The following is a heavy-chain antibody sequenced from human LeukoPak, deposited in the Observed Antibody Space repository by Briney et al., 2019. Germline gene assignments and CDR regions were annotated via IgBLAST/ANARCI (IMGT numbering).Heavy chain of an antibody. D-gene: IGHD2-2*01. CDR3: ARVDCSSTSCYRNFDY. Sequence: GASVKVSCKASGYTFTSYGISWVRQAPGQGLEWMGRISAYNGNTNYAQKLQGRVTMTTDTSTSTAYMELRSLRSDDTAVYYCARVDCSSTSCYRNFDYWGQGTLVTVSS. J-gene: IGHJ4*02. V-gene: IGHV1-18*01. CDR1: GYTFTSYG. CDR2: ISAYNGNT.